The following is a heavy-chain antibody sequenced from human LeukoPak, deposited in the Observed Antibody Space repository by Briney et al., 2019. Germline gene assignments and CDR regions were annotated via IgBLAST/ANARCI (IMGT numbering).Heavy chain of an antibody. J-gene: IGHJ4*02. CDR2: IDPDSGVT. D-gene: IGHD3/OR15-3a*01. Sequence: ASVKVSXKASGYTFTGYYIHWVRQAPGQGLEWMGRIDPDSGVTNSAQKFQARVTMTRDTSITTAYMELSGLRSDDTAAYYCARDQARTTTWYLYMNFWGQGTLVTVSS. CDR1: GYTFTGYY. CDR3: ARDQARTTTWYLYMNF. V-gene: IGHV1-2*06.